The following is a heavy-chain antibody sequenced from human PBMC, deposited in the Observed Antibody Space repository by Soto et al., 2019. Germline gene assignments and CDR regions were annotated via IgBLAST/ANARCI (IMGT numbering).Heavy chain of an antibody. V-gene: IGHV3-64*01. Sequence: EVQLVESGGGLVQPGGSLRLSCAASGFTFSSYAMHWVRQAPGKGLEYVSAISSNGGSTYYANSVTGRFTISRDNSKNTLYLQMGSLRAEDMAVYYCARDEASTISPLTFDYWGQGTLVTVSS. CDR1: GFTFSSYA. J-gene: IGHJ4*02. CDR3: ARDEASTISPLTFDY. D-gene: IGHD3-3*01. CDR2: ISSNGGST.